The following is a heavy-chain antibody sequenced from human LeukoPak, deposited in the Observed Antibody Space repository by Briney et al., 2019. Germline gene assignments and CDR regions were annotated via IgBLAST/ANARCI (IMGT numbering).Heavy chain of an antibody. CDR3: VSFYETY. CDR1: GNYW. J-gene: IGHJ4*02. V-gene: IGHV3-74*01. CDR2: INSDGSWT. Sequence: GGSLRLSCAASGNYWMHWVRQAPGKGLVWVSHINSDGSWTSYADSVKGRFTISKDNAKNTVYLQMNSLRAEDMAVYYCVSFYETYWGRGTLVTVSS. D-gene: IGHD2/OR15-2a*01.